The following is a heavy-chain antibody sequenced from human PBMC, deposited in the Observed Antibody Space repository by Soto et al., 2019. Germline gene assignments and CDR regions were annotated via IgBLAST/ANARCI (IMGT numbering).Heavy chain of an antibody. CDR2: ISSSSSYI. CDR3: ASPDYDFWSGYDEFDP. CDR1: GFTLSSYS. J-gene: IGHJ5*02. Sequence: PGGSLRLSCAASGFTLSSYSMNWVRQAPGKGLEWVSSISSSSSYIYYADSVKGRFTISRDNAKNSLYLQMNSLRAEDTAVYYCASPDYDFWSGYDEFDPWGQGTLVTVSS. V-gene: IGHV3-21*01. D-gene: IGHD3-3*01.